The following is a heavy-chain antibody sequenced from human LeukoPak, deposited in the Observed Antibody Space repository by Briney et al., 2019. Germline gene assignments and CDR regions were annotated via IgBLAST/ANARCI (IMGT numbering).Heavy chain of an antibody. V-gene: IGHV4-39*01. J-gene: IGHJ4*02. CDR2: IYYSGST. D-gene: IGHD4-23*01. Sequence: SEALSLTCTVSGGSISSSSYSWGWIRQPPGKGLEWIGSIYYSGSTYYNPSLKSRVTISVDTSKNQFSLKLSSVTAADTAVYYCARGGRTYGGVDYWGQGTLVTVSS. CDR1: GGSISSSSYS. CDR3: ARGGRTYGGVDY.